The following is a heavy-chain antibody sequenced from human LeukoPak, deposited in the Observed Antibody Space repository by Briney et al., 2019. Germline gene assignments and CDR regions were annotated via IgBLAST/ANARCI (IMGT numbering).Heavy chain of an antibody. D-gene: IGHD3-16*01. J-gene: IGHJ4*02. V-gene: IGHV4-30-4*01. CDR2: IYYSGST. CDR1: GGSISSGDYY. CDR3: ARLTSFGGAFFY. Sequence: SETLSLICTVSGGSISSGDYYWSWIRQPPGKGLEYIGYIYYSGSTYYNPSLKSRITISVDTSKNQFSLKLSSVTAADTAVYYCARLTSFGGAFFYWGQGTLVTVSS.